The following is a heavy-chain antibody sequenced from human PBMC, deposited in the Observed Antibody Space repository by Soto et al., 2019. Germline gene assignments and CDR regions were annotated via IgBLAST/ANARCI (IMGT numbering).Heavy chain of an antibody. V-gene: IGHV3-48*02. Sequence: EVQLVESGGGLVQPGGSLRLSCAASGFTFSGYSMNWVRQAPGKGLEWVSYISSSSSTIYYADSVKGRFTISRDNAKNSLYLQMNSLRDEDTAVYYCARLGLRIKGPASGYWGQGTLVTVSS. D-gene: IGHD3-16*01. J-gene: IGHJ4*02. CDR3: ARLGLRIKGPASGY. CDR1: GFTFSGYS. CDR2: ISSSSSTI.